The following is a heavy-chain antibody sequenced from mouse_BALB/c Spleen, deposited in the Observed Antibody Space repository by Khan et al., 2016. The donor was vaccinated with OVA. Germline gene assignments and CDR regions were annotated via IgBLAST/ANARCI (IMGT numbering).Heavy chain of an antibody. Sequence: QVQLKESGPGLVAPSQSLSITCTVSGFSLTNYGVHWVRQPPGKGLEWLVVIWGDGTTTYNSPLKSRLTISKDNSKSQVFLKMNSLQTDDTAIYXCARNANYYGRGNLDVWGAGTTVTVSS. D-gene: IGHD1-1*01. CDR1: GFSLTNYG. V-gene: IGHV2-6*02. J-gene: IGHJ1*01. CDR2: IWGDGTT. CDR3: ARNANYYGRGNLDV.